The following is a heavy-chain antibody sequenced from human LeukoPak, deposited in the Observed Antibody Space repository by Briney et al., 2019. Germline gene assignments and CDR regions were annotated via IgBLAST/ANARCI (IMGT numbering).Heavy chain of an antibody. Sequence: SETLSLTCTVSGGSISSYSWSWIRQSPGGGLEWIGYIYYSGDTAYNPSLRSRVTLSVDTSKNQFSLQLRSVTTADTAVYYCVRGPYGASISKWFDPWGQGTQVIVSP. CDR2: IYYSGDT. CDR3: VRGPYGASISKWFDP. V-gene: IGHV4-59*01. D-gene: IGHD4/OR15-4a*01. CDR1: GGSISSYS. J-gene: IGHJ5*02.